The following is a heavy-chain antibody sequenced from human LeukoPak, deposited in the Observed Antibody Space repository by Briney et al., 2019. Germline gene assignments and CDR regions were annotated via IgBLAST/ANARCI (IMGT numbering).Heavy chain of an antibody. Sequence: SETLSLTCTVSGGSLSSYYWSWIRQPPGKGLEWVGYIYYIGSTIGSTNYNPSLKSRVTVSGDTSKNQFSLKLSSVTAADTAVYYCARGYSSNWYLGYWGQGTLVTVSS. CDR1: GGSLSSYY. CDR2: IYYIGSTIGST. D-gene: IGHD6-13*01. V-gene: IGHV4-59*01. J-gene: IGHJ4*02. CDR3: ARGYSSNWYLGY.